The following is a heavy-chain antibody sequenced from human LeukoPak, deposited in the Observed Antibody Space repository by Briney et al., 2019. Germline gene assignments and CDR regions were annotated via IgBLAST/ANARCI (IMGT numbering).Heavy chain of an antibody. CDR3: ARDLGFGELYYYYGMDV. V-gene: IGHV1-2*06. CDR2: INPNSGGT. Sequence: GASVKVSCKASGYTFTGYYMHWVRQAPGQGLEWMGRINPNSGGTNYAQKFQGRVTMTRDTSISTAYMELSRLRSDDTAVYYCARDLGFGELYYYYGMDVWGQGTTVTVSS. D-gene: IGHD3-10*01. CDR1: GYTFTGYY. J-gene: IGHJ6*02.